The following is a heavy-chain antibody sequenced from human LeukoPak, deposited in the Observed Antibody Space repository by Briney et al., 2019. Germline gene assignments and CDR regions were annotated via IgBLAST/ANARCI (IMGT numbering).Heavy chain of an antibody. J-gene: IGHJ4*02. V-gene: IGHV3-74*01. D-gene: IGHD6-19*01. Sequence: PGRSLRLSCAASGFTFSSYWMHWVRQAPGKGLVWVSRINSDGSNTNYADSVKGRFTISRDNAKNTLYLQMNSLRAEDTAVFYCARVRDISGHWGFLDYWGQGTLVTVSS. CDR3: ARVRDISGHWGFLDY. CDR1: GFTFSSYW. CDR2: INSDGSNT.